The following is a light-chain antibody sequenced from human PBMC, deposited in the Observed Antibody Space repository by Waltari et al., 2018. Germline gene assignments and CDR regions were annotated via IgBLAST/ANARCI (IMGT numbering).Light chain of an antibody. V-gene: IGLV1-40*01. CDR3: QSYDNSPYVI. J-gene: IGLJ2*01. Sequence: QSALTQPPSVSGAPGQRVTSSCTGSSSNFVAGYDVHWYQQLPGTAPKLLIYGNTNRPSGVPDRFSGSKSGTSASLAITGLQAEDEADYYCQSYDNSPYVIFGGGTKLTVL. CDR1: SSNFVAGYD. CDR2: GNT.